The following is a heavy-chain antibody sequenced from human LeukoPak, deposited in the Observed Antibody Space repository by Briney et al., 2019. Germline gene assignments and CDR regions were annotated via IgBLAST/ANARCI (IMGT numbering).Heavy chain of an antibody. J-gene: IGHJ4*02. CDR2: INPRSGTT. CDR3: ARGSGELQYYFDY. V-gene: IGHV1-46*01. Sequence: ASVKVSCKASGYTFTRYYLHWVRQAPGQGLEWMGIINPRSGTTNYAQKFQGRVTITRDTSTSTDYMDLSSLRSEDTAVYYCARGSGELQYYFDYWGQGTLVTVSS. D-gene: IGHD1-26*01. CDR1: GYTFTRYY.